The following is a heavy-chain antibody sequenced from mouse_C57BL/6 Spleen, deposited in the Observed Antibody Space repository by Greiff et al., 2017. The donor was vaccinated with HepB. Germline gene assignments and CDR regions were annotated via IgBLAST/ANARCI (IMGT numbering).Heavy chain of an antibody. D-gene: IGHD2-4*01. Sequence: QVQLQQPGAELVKPGASVKLSCKASGYTFTSYWMHWVKQRPGQGLEWIGMIHPNSGSTNYNEKFKSKATLTVDKSSSTAYMQLSSLTSEDSAVYYCARSYDYDGVDYWGQGTTLTVSS. CDR2: IHPNSGST. J-gene: IGHJ2*01. CDR1: GYTFTSYW. CDR3: ARSYDYDGVDY. V-gene: IGHV1-64*01.